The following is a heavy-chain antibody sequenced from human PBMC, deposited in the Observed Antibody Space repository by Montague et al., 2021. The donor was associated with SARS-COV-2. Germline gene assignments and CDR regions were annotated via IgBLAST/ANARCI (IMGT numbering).Heavy chain of an antibody. D-gene: IGHD6-13*01. Sequence: SLRLSCAASGFTFSSYSMNWVRQAPGKGLEWVSSMSNSNSYTYYADSVKGRFTISRDNAKNSLYLQMNSLRAEDTAVYYCARVPSSSWYFDSWGQGTLVTVSS. CDR1: GFTFSSYS. V-gene: IGHV3-21*01. CDR3: ARVPSSSWYFDS. J-gene: IGHJ4*02. CDR2: MSNSNSYT.